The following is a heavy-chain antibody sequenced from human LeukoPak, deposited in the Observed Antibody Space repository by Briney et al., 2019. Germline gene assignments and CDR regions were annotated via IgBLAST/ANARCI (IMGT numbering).Heavy chain of an antibody. CDR2: INTDGRVT. J-gene: IGHJ4*02. Sequence: GGSLRLSCVAYAFTFTTYWMHWVRQVPGKGLVWVARINTDGRVTTYADSVKGRFTVSRDNAENTLYLQMNNLRPEDTAVYYCIRQTHVGLHLEYSGQGTLATVS. D-gene: IGHD3-10*02. CDR1: AFTFTTYW. CDR3: IRQTHVGLHLEY. V-gene: IGHV3-74*01.